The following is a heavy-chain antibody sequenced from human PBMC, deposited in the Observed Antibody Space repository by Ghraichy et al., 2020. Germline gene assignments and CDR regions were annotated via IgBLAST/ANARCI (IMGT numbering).Heavy chain of an antibody. Sequence: LSLTCAASGFTFSNCAMHWVRQAPGKGLEWVAVISHDESEQYYADSVKGRFTISRDNSERTLYLQMNSLRVEETAVYYCARDRPNWNYDIDYWGQGTLVTVSS. D-gene: IGHD1-7*01. CDR2: ISHDESEQ. CDR3: ARDRPNWNYDIDY. CDR1: GFTFSNCA. J-gene: IGHJ4*02. V-gene: IGHV3-30-3*01.